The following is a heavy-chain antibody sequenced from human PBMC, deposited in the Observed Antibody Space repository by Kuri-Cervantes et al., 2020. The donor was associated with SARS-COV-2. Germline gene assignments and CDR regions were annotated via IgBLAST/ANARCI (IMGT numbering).Heavy chain of an antibody. D-gene: IGHD2-2*01. J-gene: IGHJ4*02. CDR2: IYYSGST. CDR1: GGSISSYY. CDR3: ARYPKAVVPAALFDY. Sequence: SETLSPTCTVPGGSISSYYWSWIRQPPGKGLEWIGYIYYSGSTYYNPSLKSLVTISVDASTNQFSLKLRAVIAADTAVYYCARYPKAVVPAALFDYWGQGTLVTVSS. V-gene: IGHV4-59*06.